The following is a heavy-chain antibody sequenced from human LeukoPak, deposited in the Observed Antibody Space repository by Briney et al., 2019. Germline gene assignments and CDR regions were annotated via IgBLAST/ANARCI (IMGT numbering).Heavy chain of an antibody. CDR3: ARAVYYGSTLNY. J-gene: IGHJ4*02. V-gene: IGHV4-59*01. Sequence: PSETLSLTCTVSGGSISSYYWSWIRQPPGKGLEWIGNIYYSGSTNYNPSLKSRVTISVDTSKNQFSLKLSSVTAADTAVYYCARAVYYGSTLNYWGQGTLVTVSS. D-gene: IGHD3-10*01. CDR1: GGSISSYY. CDR2: IYYSGST.